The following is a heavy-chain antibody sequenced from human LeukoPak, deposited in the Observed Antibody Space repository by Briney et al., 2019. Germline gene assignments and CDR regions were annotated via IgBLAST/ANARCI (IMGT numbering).Heavy chain of an antibody. CDR2: IYYSGST. V-gene: IGHV4-59*08. CDR1: GGSISSYY. D-gene: IGHD3-16*01. Sequence: NPSETLSLTCTVSGGSISSYYWSWIRQPPGKGLEWIRYIYYSGSTNYNPSLKSRVTISVDTSKNQFSLKLSSVTAADTAVYYCARADGGDNGYYFDYWGQGTLVTVSS. J-gene: IGHJ4*02. CDR3: ARADGGDNGYYFDY.